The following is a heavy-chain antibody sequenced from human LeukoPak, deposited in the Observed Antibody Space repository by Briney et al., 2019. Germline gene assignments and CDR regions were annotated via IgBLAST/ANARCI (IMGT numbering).Heavy chain of an antibody. J-gene: IGHJ5*02. CDR3: ARDLTTEQANWLDP. Sequence: SVKLTCKASGGTFRTYAISWVRQAPGQGLEWMGRLIPVFGAATYARRFQGRVTITTDKSADTAYMEMSSLRSEDTAVYYCARDLTTEQANWLDPWGQGTMVTVSS. CDR1: GGTFRTYA. CDR2: LIPVFGAA. V-gene: IGHV1-69*05. D-gene: IGHD4-17*01.